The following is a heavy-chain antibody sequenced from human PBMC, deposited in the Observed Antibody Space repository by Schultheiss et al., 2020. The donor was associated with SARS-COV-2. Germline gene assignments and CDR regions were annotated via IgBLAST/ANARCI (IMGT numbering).Heavy chain of an antibody. CDR1: GGSFSGYY. Sequence: SQTLSLTCAVYGGSFSGYYWSWIRQPPGKGLEWIGEINHSGSTNYNPSLKSRVTISVDTSKNQFSLKLSSVTAADTAVYYCARDRSSSSSYYYYGMDVWGQGTTVTVSS. J-gene: IGHJ6*02. CDR3: ARDRSSSSSYYYYGMDV. D-gene: IGHD6-6*01. V-gene: IGHV4-34*01. CDR2: INHSGST.